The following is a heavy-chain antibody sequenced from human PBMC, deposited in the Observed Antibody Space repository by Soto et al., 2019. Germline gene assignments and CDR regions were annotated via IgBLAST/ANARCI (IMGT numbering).Heavy chain of an antibody. CDR1: GFTFSSYS. CDR3: AREETAWPLAYGLDV. V-gene: IGHV3-21*01. CDR2: ITSRSDI. J-gene: IGHJ6*02. Sequence: GGSLRLSCAASGFTFSSYSMNWVRQAPGKGLEWVASITSRSDIYYADSLKGRFTIARDNAKNSASLQMDNLRVEDTAVYYCAREETAWPLAYGLDVWGQGTTVTVCS. D-gene: IGHD2-21*02.